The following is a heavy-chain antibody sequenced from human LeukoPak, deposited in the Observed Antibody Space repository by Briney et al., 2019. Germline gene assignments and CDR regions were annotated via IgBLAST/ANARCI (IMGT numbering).Heavy chain of an antibody. CDR2: ISGSGGST. CDR1: GFTFSGYA. Sequence: GGSLRLSCAASGFTFSGYAMSWVRRAPGKGLEWVSAISGSGGSTYYADSVKGRFTISRDNSKNTLYLQMNSLRAEDTAVYYCASGARGERFDYWGQGTLVTVSS. D-gene: IGHD1-26*01. V-gene: IGHV3-23*01. CDR3: ASGARGERFDY. J-gene: IGHJ4*02.